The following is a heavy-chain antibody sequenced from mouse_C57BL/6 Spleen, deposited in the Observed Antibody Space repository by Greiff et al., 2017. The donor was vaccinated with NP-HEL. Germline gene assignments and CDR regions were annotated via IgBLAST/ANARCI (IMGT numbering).Heavy chain of an antibody. CDR1: GYTFTSYW. V-gene: IGHV1-61*01. J-gene: IGHJ4*01. CDR3: AREGYYGSSYAMDY. CDR2: IYPSDSET. D-gene: IGHD1-1*01. Sequence: QVQLQQPGAELVRPGSSVKLSCKASGYTFTSYWMDWVKQRPGQGLEWIGNIYPSDSETHYNQKFKDKATLTVDKSSSTAYMQLSSLTSEDSAVYYCAREGYYGSSYAMDYWGQGTSGTVSS.